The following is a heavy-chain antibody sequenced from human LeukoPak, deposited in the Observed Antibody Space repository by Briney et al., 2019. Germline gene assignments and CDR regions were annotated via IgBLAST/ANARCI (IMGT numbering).Heavy chain of an antibody. CDR1: GNSVSSNSAA. V-gene: IGHV6-1*01. CDR3: ARDQAREGATPWFDP. Sequence: SQTLSLTCAISGNSVSSNSAAWNWIRQSPSRGLGWLGRTYYRSKWYNDYAVSVKSRITINPDTSKNQFSLQLNSVTPEDTAVYYCARDQAREGATPWFDPWGQGTLVTVSS. D-gene: IGHD1-26*01. J-gene: IGHJ5*02. CDR2: TYYRSKWYN.